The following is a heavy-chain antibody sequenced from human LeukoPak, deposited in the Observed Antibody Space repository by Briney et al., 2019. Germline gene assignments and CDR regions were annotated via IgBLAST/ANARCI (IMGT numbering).Heavy chain of an antibody. V-gene: IGHV4-59*12. Sequence: SETLSLTCTVSGGSISPYYWSWIRQPPGKGLEWIGYIYYSGTTNYNPSLKSRVTMSVDTSNNHLSLRLTSVTAADTAVYYCARDTEWLAPTHFDIWGQGTMVTVSS. CDR2: IYYSGTT. J-gene: IGHJ3*02. D-gene: IGHD6-19*01. CDR3: ARDTEWLAPTHFDI. CDR1: GGSISPYY.